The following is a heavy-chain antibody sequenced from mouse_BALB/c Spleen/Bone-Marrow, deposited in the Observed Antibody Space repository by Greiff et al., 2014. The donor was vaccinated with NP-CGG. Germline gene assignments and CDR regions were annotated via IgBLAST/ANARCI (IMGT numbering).Heavy chain of an antibody. V-gene: IGHV2-9*02. Sequence: VQLVESGPGLVAPSQSLSITCTVSGFSLTNYGVHGVRQPPGKGLEWLGVIWADGSTNYNSALMSRLSISKDNSKSQVFFKMNSLQTDDTAMYYCARITTATGAMDYWGQGTSVTVSS. D-gene: IGHD1-2*01. CDR3: ARITTATGAMDY. CDR1: GFSLTNYG. CDR2: IWADGST. J-gene: IGHJ4*01.